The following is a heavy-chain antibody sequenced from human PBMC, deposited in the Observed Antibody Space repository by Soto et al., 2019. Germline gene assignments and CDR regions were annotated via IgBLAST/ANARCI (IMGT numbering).Heavy chain of an antibody. CDR2: ISYDGSNK. Sequence: LRLSCAASGFTFSSYGMHWVRQAPGKGLEWVAVISYDGSNKYYADSVKGRFTISRDNSKNTLYLQMNSLRAEDTAVYYCAKGRYCSSTSCSYNWFDPWGQGTLVTVSS. J-gene: IGHJ5*02. V-gene: IGHV3-30*18. D-gene: IGHD2-2*01. CDR1: GFTFSSYG. CDR3: AKGRYCSSTSCSYNWFDP.